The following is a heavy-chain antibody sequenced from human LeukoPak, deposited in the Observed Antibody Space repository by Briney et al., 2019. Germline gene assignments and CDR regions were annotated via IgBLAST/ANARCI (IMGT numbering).Heavy chain of an antibody. CDR1: GFTFSSYA. D-gene: IGHD6-13*01. Sequence: GGSLRLSCSASGFTFSSYALHWVRQAPGKGLEFVSGISNNGDITYHADSVKGRFTISRDNSKNTLYLQMSSLRAEDTAVYYCVKPPAGRYDSWGQGTLVTVSS. J-gene: IGHJ4*02. V-gene: IGHV3-64D*09. CDR2: ISNNGDIT. CDR3: VKPPAGRYDS.